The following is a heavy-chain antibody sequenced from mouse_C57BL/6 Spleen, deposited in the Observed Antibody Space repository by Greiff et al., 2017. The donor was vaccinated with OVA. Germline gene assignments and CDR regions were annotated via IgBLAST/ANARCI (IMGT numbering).Heavy chain of an antibody. J-gene: IGHJ4*01. CDR2: INPGSGGT. V-gene: IGHV1-54*01. D-gene: IGHD1-1*01. CDR1: GYAFTNYL. CDR3: AREDYYGSSQGAMDY. Sequence: QVHVKQSGAELVRPGTSVKVSCKASGYAFTNYLIEWVKQRPGQGLEWIGVINPGSGGTNYNEKFKGKATLTADKSSSTAYMQLSSLTSEDSAVYFCAREDYYGSSQGAMDYWGQGTSVTVSS.